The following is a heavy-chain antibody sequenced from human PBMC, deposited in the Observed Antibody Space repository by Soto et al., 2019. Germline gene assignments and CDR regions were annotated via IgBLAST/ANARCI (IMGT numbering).Heavy chain of an antibody. V-gene: IGHV2-5*02. Sequence: QITLKESGPTLVKPTQTLTLTCTFSGFSLSTSGVAVGWIRQPPGKALEWLALIYWDNDKRYSPSLKSRLTTTKHPPQTRVVLIITDSNPVATATSSYTHRPPRNSHNWGQGTLFTIS. D-gene: IGHD1-7*01. CDR1: GFSLSTSGVA. CDR3: THRPPRNSHN. CDR2: IYWDNDK. J-gene: IGHJ1*01.